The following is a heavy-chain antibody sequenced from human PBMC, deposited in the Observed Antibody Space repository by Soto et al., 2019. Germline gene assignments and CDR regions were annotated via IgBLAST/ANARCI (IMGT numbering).Heavy chain of an antibody. Sequence: GRSLRLSCAASGFTFSSHWMHWVLQAPGKGLAWVSSISSSISYIYYADSVKGRFTISRDNAKNSMYLQMNSLRAEGTAVYYCASGDTAMAYFDYWGQGTLVTVSS. V-gene: IGHV3-21*01. CDR2: ISSSISYI. D-gene: IGHD5-18*01. CDR3: ASGDTAMAYFDY. CDR1: GFTFSSHW. J-gene: IGHJ4*02.